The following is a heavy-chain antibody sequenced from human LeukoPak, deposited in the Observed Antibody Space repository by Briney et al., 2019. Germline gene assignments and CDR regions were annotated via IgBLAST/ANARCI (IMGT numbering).Heavy chain of an antibody. J-gene: IGHJ4*02. Sequence: PGGSLRLSCAVSGFTFSSYSMSWVRQAPGKGLEWVSAISAGGGSTYYADSVKGRFTISRDSSENTLYLQMNSLRAEDTAVYYCAKVLIFRLFDYWGQGTLVTVSS. D-gene: IGHD2/OR15-2a*01. CDR2: ISAGGGST. V-gene: IGHV3-23*01. CDR1: GFTFSSYS. CDR3: AKVLIFRLFDY.